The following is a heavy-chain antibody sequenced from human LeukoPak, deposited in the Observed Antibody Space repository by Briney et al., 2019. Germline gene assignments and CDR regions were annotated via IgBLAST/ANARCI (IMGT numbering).Heavy chain of an antibody. J-gene: IGHJ4*02. Sequence: GGSLRLSCAASGFTFSSYSMQWVRQAPGKGLEWVAVISYDGSNKYYADSVKGRFTVSRDNSKNTLYLQMNSLRAEDTAVYYCAPPGGAAAGYWGQGTLVTVSS. CDR3: APPGGAAAGY. CDR1: GFTFSSYS. V-gene: IGHV3-30-3*01. CDR2: ISYDGSNK. D-gene: IGHD6-13*01.